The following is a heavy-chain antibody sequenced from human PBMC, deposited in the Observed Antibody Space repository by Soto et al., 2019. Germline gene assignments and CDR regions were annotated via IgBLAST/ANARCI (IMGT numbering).Heavy chain of an antibody. CDR2: ISYDGSNK. V-gene: IGHV3-30*18. Sequence: GGSLRLSCAASGFTFSSYGIHWVRQAPGKGLEWVAVISYDGSNKYYADSVKGRFTISRDNSKNTLYLQMNSLRAEDTSVYYCAKKFWSGPNRYAFDIWGQGTMVTVSS. CDR3: AKKFWSGPNRYAFDI. CDR1: GFTFSSYG. D-gene: IGHD3-3*01. J-gene: IGHJ3*02.